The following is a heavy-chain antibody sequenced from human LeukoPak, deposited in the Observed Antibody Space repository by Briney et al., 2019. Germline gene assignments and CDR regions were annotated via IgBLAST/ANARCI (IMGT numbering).Heavy chain of an antibody. CDR1: GYTFTSYY. Sequence: ASVKVSCKASGYTFTSYYMHWVRQAPGQGLKWMGIINPSGGSTSYAQKFQGRVTMTRDTSTSTVYMELSSLRSEDTAVYYCARLAAAGPYFGYWGQGTLVTVSS. V-gene: IGHV1-46*03. D-gene: IGHD6-13*01. CDR2: INPSGGST. J-gene: IGHJ4*02. CDR3: ARLAAAGPYFGY.